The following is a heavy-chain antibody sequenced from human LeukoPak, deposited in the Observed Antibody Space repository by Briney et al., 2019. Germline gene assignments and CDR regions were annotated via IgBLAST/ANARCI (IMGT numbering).Heavy chain of an antibody. Sequence: PSETLSLTCTVSGDSISSNYWSWIRQPPGKGLEWIGYIYNSGSTKYNPSLKSRVTISVDTSKNQFSLKLSSVTAADTAVYYCARHRYVWGSYRLDYWGQGTLVTVSS. J-gene: IGHJ4*02. CDR2: IYNSGST. D-gene: IGHD3-16*02. CDR3: ARHRYVWGSYRLDY. CDR1: GDSISSNY. V-gene: IGHV4-59*08.